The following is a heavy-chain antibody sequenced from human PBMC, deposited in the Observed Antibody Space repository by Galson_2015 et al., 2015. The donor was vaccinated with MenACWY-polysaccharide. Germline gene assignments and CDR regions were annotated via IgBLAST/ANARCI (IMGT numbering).Heavy chain of an antibody. V-gene: IGHV3-21*01. CDR2: ISSGSSYI. CDR3: ARGPGGGGSYGPIDY. D-gene: IGHD1-26*01. Sequence: SLRLSCAASGFTLSSYSMNWVRQAPGKGLEWVSSISSGSSYIYYGDSVKGRFTISRDNAKNSLYLQMNSLRAEDTAVYYCARGPGGGGSYGPIDYWGQGTLVTVSS. J-gene: IGHJ4*02. CDR1: GFTLSSYS.